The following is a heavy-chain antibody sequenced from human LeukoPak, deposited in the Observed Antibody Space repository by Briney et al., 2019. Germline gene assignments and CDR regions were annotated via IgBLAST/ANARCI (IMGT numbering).Heavy chain of an antibody. V-gene: IGHV3-74*01. J-gene: IGHJ6*02. D-gene: IGHD2-21*02. CDR1: GFTFSDYW. CDR2: INSDGSGT. CDR3: TRAPVVVTAIRPYGYYYGVDV. Sequence: GGSLRLSCAASGFTFSDYWMHWVRQAPGKGLVWVSRINSDGSGTGYADSVKGRFTISRDNVKNTLYLQMNSLRAEDTAVYFCTRAPVVVTAIRPYGYYYGVDVWGQGTTVTVSS.